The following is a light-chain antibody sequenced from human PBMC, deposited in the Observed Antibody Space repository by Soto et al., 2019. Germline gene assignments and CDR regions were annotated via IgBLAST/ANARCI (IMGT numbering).Light chain of an antibody. CDR2: GAS. J-gene: IGKJ1*01. V-gene: IGKV3-11*01. CDR3: QQRSNWPRT. CDR1: LSVSSN. Sequence: VVLTQSPATLSLSPGERATLSCRTSLSVSSNLAWYRQKPGQAPRLLIYGASTRATGVPARFSGGGSGTDFTLTISSLEPEDFVVYYCQQRSNWPRTFGQGTKGDIK.